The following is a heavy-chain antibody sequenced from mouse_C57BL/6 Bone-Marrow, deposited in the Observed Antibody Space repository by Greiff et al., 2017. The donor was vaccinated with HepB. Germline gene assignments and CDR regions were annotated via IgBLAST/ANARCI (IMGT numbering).Heavy chain of an antibody. CDR1: GYTFTSYW. CDR3: IRGITTVVPDY. D-gene: IGHD1-1*01. V-gene: IGHV1-5*01. Sequence: VQLQQSGTVLARPGASVKMSCKTSGYTFTSYWMHWVKQRPGQGLEWIGAIYPGNSDTSYNQKFKGKAKLTAVTSASTAYMELSSLTNEDSAVYYCIRGITTVVPDYWGQGTTLTVSS. CDR2: IYPGNSDT. J-gene: IGHJ2*01.